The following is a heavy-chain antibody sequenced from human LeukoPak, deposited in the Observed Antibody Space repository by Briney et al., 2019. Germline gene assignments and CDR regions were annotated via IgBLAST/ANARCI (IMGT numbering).Heavy chain of an antibody. CDR1: GGSISSGGFY. Sequence: SQTLSLTCTVSGGSISSGGFYWTWIRQHPGKGLEWIGYIYYSGSTYYNPSFKSRVTISVNTSKNQFSLKLSSVTAADTAVYYCARSGFNYFDDWGQGTLVTVSS. D-gene: IGHD3-10*01. V-gene: IGHV4-31*03. CDR2: IYYSGST. CDR3: ARSGFNYFDD. J-gene: IGHJ4*02.